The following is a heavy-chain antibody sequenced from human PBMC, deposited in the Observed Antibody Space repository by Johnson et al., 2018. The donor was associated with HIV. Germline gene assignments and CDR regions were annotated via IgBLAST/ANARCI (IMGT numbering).Heavy chain of an antibody. CDR3: AKERRAPRAFDI. V-gene: IGHV3-30*18. J-gene: IGHJ3*02. CDR2: ISFDGGDK. CDR1: GFIFSDYA. Sequence: QVQLVESGGGVVQPGRSLRLSCAASGFIFSDYAMHWVRQSPGKGLEWVAVISFDGGDKYYADSVKGRFTISRDNSKSTFFLQMNSLTPEDTGVYYCAKERRAPRAFDIWGQGTMVTVSS.